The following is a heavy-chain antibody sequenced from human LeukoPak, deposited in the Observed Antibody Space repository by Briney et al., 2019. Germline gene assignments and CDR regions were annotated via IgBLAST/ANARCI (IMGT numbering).Heavy chain of an antibody. CDR2: IYYSGST. V-gene: IGHV4-39*01. CDR1: GDSISSYY. CDR3: ARSHIVAVTGFAFDI. D-gene: IGHD2-21*02. Sequence: ASETLSLTCSVSGDSISSYYWGWIRQPPGKGLEWIGSIYYSGSTYYNPSLKSRVTITVDTSKNQFSLKLSSVTAADTTVYYCARSHIVAVTGFAFDIWGQGTLVTVSS. J-gene: IGHJ3*02.